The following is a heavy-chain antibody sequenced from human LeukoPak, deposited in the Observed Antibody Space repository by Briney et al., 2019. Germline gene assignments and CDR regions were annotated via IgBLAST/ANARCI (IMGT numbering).Heavy chain of an antibody. J-gene: IGHJ4*02. D-gene: IGHD6-19*01. V-gene: IGHV4-59*12. CDR1: GGSISSYY. Sequence: SETLSLTCTVSGGSISSYYWSWIRKPPGQGLEWLGSIYHSGSTNYNPSLKGRVTISVATSKNQFSLKLSSVTAADTAVYYCARLSIAVAGKGGFDYWGQGTLVTVSS. CDR3: ARLSIAVAGKGGFDY. CDR2: IYHSGST.